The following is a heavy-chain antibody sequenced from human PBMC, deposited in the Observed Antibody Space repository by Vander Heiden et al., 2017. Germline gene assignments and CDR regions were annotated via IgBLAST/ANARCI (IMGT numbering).Heavy chain of an antibody. V-gene: IGHV3-30*03. J-gene: IGHJ5*02. CDR1: GFRFSDYR. D-gene: IGHD3-22*01. CDR2: ISFDGTKK. Sequence: QVQLVESGGGVVQSGRSLRLSCAASGFRFSDYRMHWVRQAPGKGREWLAVISFDGTKKYYAVSVTGRFIISRDDSKNTLYLQMNSLRPEDTALYYCARDDYDSSGANWFDPWGQGTLVTVSS. CDR3: ARDDYDSSGANWFDP.